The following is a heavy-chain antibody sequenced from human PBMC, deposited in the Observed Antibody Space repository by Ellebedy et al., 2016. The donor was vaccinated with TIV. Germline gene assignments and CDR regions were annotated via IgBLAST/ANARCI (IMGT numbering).Heavy chain of an antibody. J-gene: IGHJ3*02. D-gene: IGHD2-2*01. V-gene: IGHV3-7*04. Sequence: GESLKISCAASGFTFSRHWMGWLRQDPGKGLEWVAHIKFDEVEAYHADSVKGRFVIARDNASKSLYPQMNSLRVRDPAVYYCAQDTVEVPGGDAFDIWGQGTTVTVSS. CDR2: IKFDEVEA. CDR1: GFTFSRHW. CDR3: AQDTVEVPGGDAFDI.